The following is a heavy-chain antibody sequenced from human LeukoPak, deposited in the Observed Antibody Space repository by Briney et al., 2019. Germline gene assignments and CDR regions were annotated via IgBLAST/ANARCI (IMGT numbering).Heavy chain of an antibody. Sequence: SETLSLTRTVSGGSISSGSYYWSWIRQPAGKGLEWIGRIYTSGSTNYNASLKSRVTISVDTSKNQFSLKLSSVTAADTAVYYCARARKNYYMDVWGKGTTVTVSS. CDR3: ARARKNYYMDV. J-gene: IGHJ6*03. CDR2: IYTSGST. CDR1: GGSISSGSYY. V-gene: IGHV4-61*02.